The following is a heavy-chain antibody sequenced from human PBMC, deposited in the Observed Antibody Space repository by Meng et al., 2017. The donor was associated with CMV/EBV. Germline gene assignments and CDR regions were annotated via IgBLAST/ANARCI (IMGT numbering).Heavy chain of an antibody. Sequence: ISGDSVSRNSAAWNWIRQSPSRGLEWLGRTYYRSKWYNDYAVSVKSRITINPDTSKNQFSLQLNSVTPEDTAVYYCARETLTEWELHPWGQGTLVTVSS. J-gene: IGHJ5*02. CDR1: GDSVSRNSAA. D-gene: IGHD1-26*01. V-gene: IGHV6-1*01. CDR2: TYYRSKWYN. CDR3: ARETLTEWELHP.